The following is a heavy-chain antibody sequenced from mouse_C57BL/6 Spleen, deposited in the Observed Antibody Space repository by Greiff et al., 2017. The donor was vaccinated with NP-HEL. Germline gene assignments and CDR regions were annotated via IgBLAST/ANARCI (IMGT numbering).Heavy chain of an antibody. D-gene: IGHD2-5*01. CDR1: GYTFTSYW. CDR3: ARVYSNLYYAMDY. CDR2: IHPNSGST. Sequence: QVQLQQPGAELVKPGASVKLSCKASGYTFTSYWMYWVKQRPGQGLEWIGMIHPNSGSTNYNEKFKSKATLTVDKSSSTAYMQLSSLTSEDSAVYYCARVYSNLYYAMDYWGQGTSVTVSS. V-gene: IGHV1-64*01. J-gene: IGHJ4*01.